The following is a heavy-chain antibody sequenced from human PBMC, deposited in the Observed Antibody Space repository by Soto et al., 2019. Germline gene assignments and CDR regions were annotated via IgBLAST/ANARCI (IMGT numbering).Heavy chain of an antibody. J-gene: IGHJ6*02. V-gene: IGHV1-69*12. D-gene: IGHD1-26*01. Sequence: QVQLVQSGAEVKKPGSSVKVSCKASGGTFSSYAISWVRQAPGQGLEWMGGIISIFGTADYAQKFQGRVTITADESTSTAYMELSSLRAEATAVYYCAAAREVRYYYSGMDVWGQGTTVTVSS. CDR2: IISIFGTA. CDR1: GGTFSSYA. CDR3: AAAREVRYYYSGMDV.